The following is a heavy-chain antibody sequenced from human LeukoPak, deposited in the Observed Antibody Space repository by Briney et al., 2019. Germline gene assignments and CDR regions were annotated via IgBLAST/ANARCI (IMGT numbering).Heavy chain of an antibody. CDR1: GFTFDDYG. J-gene: IGHJ4*02. Sequence: PGGSLRLSCAASGFTFDDYGMSWVRQAPGKGLEWVSGLNWNGGSTGYADSVKGRFTISRDNSKNTLYLQMNSLRAEDTAVYYCAKEKYCSSTSCPRVPDYWGQGTLVTVSS. CDR3: AKEKYCSSTSCPRVPDY. D-gene: IGHD2-2*01. V-gene: IGHV3-20*04. CDR2: LNWNGGST.